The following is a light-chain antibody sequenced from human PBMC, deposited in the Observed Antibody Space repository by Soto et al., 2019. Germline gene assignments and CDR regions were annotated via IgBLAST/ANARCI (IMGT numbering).Light chain of an antibody. CDR2: GAS. J-gene: IGKJ5*01. V-gene: IGKV3-20*01. CDR3: PQYENSPIT. CDR1: ESIRSNS. Sequence: ETVLTQSPGTLSLSPGETATLSCRASESIRSNSLAWYQQKPGQPPRLLIYGASNRATDIPDRFSGSGSGTDFTLTITRLESEDLAVYDCPQYENSPITFGQGTRLDIK.